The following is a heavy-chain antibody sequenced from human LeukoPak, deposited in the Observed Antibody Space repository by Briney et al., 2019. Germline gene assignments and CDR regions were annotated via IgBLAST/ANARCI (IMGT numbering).Heavy chain of an antibody. V-gene: IGHV3-30*02. D-gene: IGHD2-8*01. CDR1: GFTFSNYG. CDR3: AKDPLGFCTRATCRYLDS. Sequence: PVGSLRLSCAASGFTFSNYGMHWVRQAPGKGLEWVAFIWYDGSNKYYVDSVKGRFTISRDNSEDTLFLQMSSLRTEDTAVYYCAKDPLGFCTRATCRYLDSWGQGTLVTVSS. J-gene: IGHJ4*02. CDR2: IWYDGSNK.